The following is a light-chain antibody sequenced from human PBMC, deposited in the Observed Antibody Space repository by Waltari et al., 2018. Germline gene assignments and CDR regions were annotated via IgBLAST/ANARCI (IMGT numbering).Light chain of an antibody. CDR1: ESVRTA. CDR2: GAS. V-gene: IGKV3-20*01. Sequence: EIVLTRSPSTLSLSPGERATLSCRASESVRTALAWYQQKPGQAPRLLIFGASNRAIGIPDRFSGGGSGTDFSLTISRLEPEDFAVYFCQHYVRLPVAFGQGTKVDVK. J-gene: IGKJ1*01. CDR3: QHYVRLPVA.